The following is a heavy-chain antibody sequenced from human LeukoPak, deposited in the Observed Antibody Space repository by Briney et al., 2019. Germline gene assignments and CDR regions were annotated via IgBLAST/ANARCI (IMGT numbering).Heavy chain of an antibody. CDR3: ARGHIGTYHYFDY. D-gene: IGHD1-26*01. CDR1: GFTVSSSY. J-gene: IGHJ4*02. CDR2: IYSGGTT. V-gene: IGHV3-53*01. Sequence: PGGSLRLSCAASGFTVSSSYMSWVRQAPEKGLEWVSVIYSGGTTYYADSVKGRFTISRDNSMNALYLQMNRLRAEDTALYYCARGHIGTYHYFDYWGQGTLVTVSS.